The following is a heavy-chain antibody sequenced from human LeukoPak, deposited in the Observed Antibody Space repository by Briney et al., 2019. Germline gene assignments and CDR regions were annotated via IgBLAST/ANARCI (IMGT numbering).Heavy chain of an antibody. CDR2: IIPIFGTA. J-gene: IGHJ4*02. D-gene: IGHD2-2*01. Sequence: RASVKVSCKASGYTFTGYYMHWVRQAPGQGLEWMGGIIPIFGTANYAQKFQGRVTITADESTSTAYMELSSLRSEDTAVYYCASLYCSSTSCYFGDWGQGTLVTVSS. CDR1: GYTFTGYY. CDR3: ASLYCSSTSCYFGD. V-gene: IGHV1-69*13.